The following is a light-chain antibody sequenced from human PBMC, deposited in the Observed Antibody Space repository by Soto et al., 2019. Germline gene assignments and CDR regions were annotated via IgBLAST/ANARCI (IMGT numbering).Light chain of an antibody. CDR1: RSNIGAGYD. Sequence: QSVLTQPPSVSGAPGQRATISCTGSRSNIGAGYDVQWYQQLPGTAPKLLIYGNSIRPSGVPDRFSGSKSGTSASLAITGLQAEDEADYYCQSYDRSLSAYVFATGTKLTVL. CDR3: QSYDRSLSAYV. V-gene: IGLV1-40*01. J-gene: IGLJ1*01. CDR2: GNS.